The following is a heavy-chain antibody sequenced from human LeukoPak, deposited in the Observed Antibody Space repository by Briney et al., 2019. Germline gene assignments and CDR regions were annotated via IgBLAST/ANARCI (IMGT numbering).Heavy chain of an antibody. Sequence: GEFLKISCKGSGYSFTSYWIGWVRQMPGKGLEWMGIIYPGDSDTRYSPSFQGQVTISADKSISTAYLQWSSLKASDTAMYYCARRLRDDYGDYAFDYWGQGTLVTVSS. CDR2: IYPGDSDT. J-gene: IGHJ4*02. V-gene: IGHV5-51*01. D-gene: IGHD4-17*01. CDR3: ARRLRDDYGDYAFDY. CDR1: GYSFTSYW.